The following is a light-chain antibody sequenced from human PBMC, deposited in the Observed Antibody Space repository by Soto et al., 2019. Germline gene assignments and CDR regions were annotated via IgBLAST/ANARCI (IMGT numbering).Light chain of an antibody. CDR2: QAS. CDR1: QSSNSW. CDR3: QQYKSYSRT. Sequence: DIQMTQSPSTLSASVGDRVTITCRASQSSNSWLAWFQQKPGKAPKLLISQASSLESGVPSRFSVSGSDTEFTLTISSLQPDYFVTYYCQQYKSYSRTFGQGTKVEIK. J-gene: IGKJ1*01. V-gene: IGKV1-5*03.